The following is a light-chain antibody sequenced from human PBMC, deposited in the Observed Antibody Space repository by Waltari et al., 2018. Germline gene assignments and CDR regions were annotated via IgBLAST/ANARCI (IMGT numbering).Light chain of an antibody. CDR3: SSYASGSTLVV. Sequence: QSALTPPASVSGSPGQSITISCTGTSSDVGGYNYVSWYQQHPGKAPKLMIFDVSNRPSGVSIRFSGSKSGNTASLTISGLQAEDEADYYCSSYASGSTLVVFGGGTKLTVL. V-gene: IGLV2-14*03. CDR2: DVS. CDR1: SSDVGGYNY. J-gene: IGLJ2*01.